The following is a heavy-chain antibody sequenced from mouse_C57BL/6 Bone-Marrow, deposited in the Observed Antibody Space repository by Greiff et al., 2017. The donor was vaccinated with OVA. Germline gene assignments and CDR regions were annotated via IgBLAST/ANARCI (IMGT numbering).Heavy chain of an antibody. Sequence: DVMLVESGGGLVKPGGSLKLSCAASGFTFSDYGMHWVRQAPEKGLEWVAYISSGSSTIYYADTVKGRFTISRDNAKNTLFLQMTSLRSEDTAMYFCARELWFPLYYFDYWGQGTTLTVSS. CDR1: GFTFSDYG. V-gene: IGHV5-17*01. D-gene: IGHD2-2*01. CDR2: ISSGSSTI. CDR3: ARELWFPLYYFDY. J-gene: IGHJ2*01.